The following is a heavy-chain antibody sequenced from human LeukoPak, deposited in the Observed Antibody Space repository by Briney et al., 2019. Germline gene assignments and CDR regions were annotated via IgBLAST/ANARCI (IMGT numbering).Heavy chain of an antibody. CDR2: IKQDGSEK. CDR3: AREVGYSSGWSNDY. CDR1: GFTFSSYW. Sequence: GGSLRLSCAASGFTFSSYWMSWVRQAPGKRLEWVANIKQDGSEKYYVDSVKGRFTISRDNAKNSLYLQMNSLRAEDTAVYYCAREVGYSSGWSNDYWGQGTLVTVSS. D-gene: IGHD6-19*01. J-gene: IGHJ4*02. V-gene: IGHV3-7*01.